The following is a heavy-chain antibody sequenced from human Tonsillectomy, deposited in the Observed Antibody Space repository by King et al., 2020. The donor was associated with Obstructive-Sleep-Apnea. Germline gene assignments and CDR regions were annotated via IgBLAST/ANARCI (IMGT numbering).Heavy chain of an antibody. CDR1: GYTFNVHY. V-gene: IGHV1-2*02. D-gene: IGHD3-10*01. Sequence: QLVQSGAEVKKPGASVEVSCTASGYTFNVHYIHWVRQAPGQGLEWMGWINPNNGDTNYARKFQDSVTMTSDTSINTAYMQLRKLRSDDTAFYFCARIYKGPDFWGQGTLVTVSS. J-gene: IGHJ4*02. CDR2: INPNNGDT. CDR3: ARIYKGPDF.